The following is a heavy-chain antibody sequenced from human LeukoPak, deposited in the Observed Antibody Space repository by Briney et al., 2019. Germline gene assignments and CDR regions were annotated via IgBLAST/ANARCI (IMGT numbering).Heavy chain of an antibody. Sequence: PGGSLRLSCAASGFTFSNYYMHWVRQAPGKGLVWVSHINSGGSSTAYAVSVKGRFTISRDNAKNTLYLKMHSLRAEDTAVYYSGRVGGRDHFDYWGQGTLVTVSS. CDR3: GRVGGRDHFDY. CDR1: GFTFSNYY. J-gene: IGHJ4*02. CDR2: INSGGSST. V-gene: IGHV3-74*01.